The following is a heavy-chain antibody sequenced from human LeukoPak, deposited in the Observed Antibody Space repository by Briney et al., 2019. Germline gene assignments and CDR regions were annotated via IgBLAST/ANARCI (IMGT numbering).Heavy chain of an antibody. J-gene: IGHJ4*02. CDR1: GFSVSRNY. CDR3: AKSGSFVSGFDY. D-gene: IGHD1-26*01. V-gene: IGHV3-23*01. Sequence: GGSLRLSCAASGFSVSRNYMSWVRQAPGKGLEWVSAISGSGGSTYYADSVKGRFTISRDNSKNTLYLQMNSLRAEDTAVYYCAKSGSFVSGFDYWGQGTLVTVSS. CDR2: ISGSGGST.